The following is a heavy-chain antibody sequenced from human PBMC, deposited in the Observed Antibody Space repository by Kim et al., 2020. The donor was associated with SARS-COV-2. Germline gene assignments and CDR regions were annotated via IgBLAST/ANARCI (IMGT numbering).Heavy chain of an antibody. Sequence: YYADSAKGRFTISRDNSKNTLYLQMNSLRAEDTAVYYCAKSENHTHWFDPWGQGNLVTVSS. J-gene: IGHJ5*02. CDR3: AKSENHTHWFDP. V-gene: IGHV3-23*01.